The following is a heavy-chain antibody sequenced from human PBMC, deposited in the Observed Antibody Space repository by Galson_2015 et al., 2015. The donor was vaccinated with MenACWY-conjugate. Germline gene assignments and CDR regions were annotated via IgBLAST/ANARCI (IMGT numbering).Heavy chain of an antibody. J-gene: IGHJ4*02. CDR3: ARGLGSGYDYYFDY. CDR2: TYYRSRWYN. Sequence: CAISGDSVSSNSAAWNWIRQSPSRGLEWLGGTYYRSRWYNEYAVSVKSRITINPDTSKNQFSLQLNSVTPEDTAVYYCARGLGSGYDYYFDYWGQGTLVTVSS. D-gene: IGHD5-12*01. V-gene: IGHV6-1*01. CDR1: GDSVSSNSAA.